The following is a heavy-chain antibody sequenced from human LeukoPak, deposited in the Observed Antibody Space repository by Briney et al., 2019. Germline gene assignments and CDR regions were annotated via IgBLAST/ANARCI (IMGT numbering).Heavy chain of an antibody. CDR2: ISSSSSYI. V-gene: IGHV3-21*01. CDR3: ASDLEWEGDYYGMDV. D-gene: IGHD3-3*01. CDR1: GFTFSSYS. Sequence: GGSLRLSCAVSGFTFSSYSMNWVRQAPGKGLEWVSSISSSSSYIYYADSVKGRFTISRDNAKNSLYLQMNSLRAEDTAVYYCASDLEWEGDYYGMDVWGQGTTVTVSS. J-gene: IGHJ6*02.